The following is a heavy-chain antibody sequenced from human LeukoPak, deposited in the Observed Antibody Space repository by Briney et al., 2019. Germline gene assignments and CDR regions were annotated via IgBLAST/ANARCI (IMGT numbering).Heavy chain of an antibody. D-gene: IGHD6-6*01. CDR1: GGSISSSSYY. CDR3: AGGIAASVPVHYMDV. CDR2: INHSGST. Sequence: SETLSLTCTVSGGSISSSSYYWIWIRQPPGKGLEWIGEINHSGSTNYNPSLKSRVTISVDTTKNQFSLKLSSVTAADTAVYYCAGGIAASVPVHYMDVWGKGTTVTVSS. J-gene: IGHJ6*03. V-gene: IGHV4-39*07.